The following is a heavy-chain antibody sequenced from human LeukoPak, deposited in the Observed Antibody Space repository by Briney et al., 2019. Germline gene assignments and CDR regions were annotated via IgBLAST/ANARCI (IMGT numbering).Heavy chain of an antibody. J-gene: IGHJ3*02. CDR3: AKDNYWSGYYTAFDI. V-gene: IGHV3-9*01. Sequence: GRSLRLSCAASGFTFDDYAMHWVRRAPGKGLEWVSGISWNSGSIGYADSVKGRFTISRDNAKNSLYLQMNSLRAEDTALYYCAKDNYWSGYYTAFDIWGQGTMVTVSS. CDR1: GFTFDDYA. CDR2: ISWNSGSI. D-gene: IGHD3-3*01.